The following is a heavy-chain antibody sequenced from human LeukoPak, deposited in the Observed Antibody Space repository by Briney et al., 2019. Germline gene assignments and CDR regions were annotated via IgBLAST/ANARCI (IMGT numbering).Heavy chain of an antibody. J-gene: IGHJ4*02. V-gene: IGHV4-59*08. CDR2: IYYSGST. D-gene: IGHD3-22*01. CDR3: ARRVYYDSSGYYALDY. Sequence: PSETLSLTCTVSGGSISSYYWSWIRQPPGKGLEWVGYIYYSGSTNYNPSLKSRVTISVDTSKNQFSLKLSSVTAADTAVYYCARRVYYDSSGYYALDYWGQGTLVTVSS. CDR1: GGSISSYY.